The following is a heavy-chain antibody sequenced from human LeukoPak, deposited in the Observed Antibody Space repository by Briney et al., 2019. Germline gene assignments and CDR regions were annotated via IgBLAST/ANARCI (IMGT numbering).Heavy chain of an antibody. J-gene: IGHJ4*02. Sequence: GGSLRLSCAASGFTFVDYGMNWVRQAPGKGLEWVSYISSSGSTIYYADSVKGRFTISRDNAKNSLYLQMNSLRAEDTAVYYCASFGIQLWLSYWGQGTLVTVSS. CDR1: GFTFVDYG. CDR2: ISSSGSTI. V-gene: IGHV3-48*03. CDR3: ASFGIQLWLSY. D-gene: IGHD5-18*01.